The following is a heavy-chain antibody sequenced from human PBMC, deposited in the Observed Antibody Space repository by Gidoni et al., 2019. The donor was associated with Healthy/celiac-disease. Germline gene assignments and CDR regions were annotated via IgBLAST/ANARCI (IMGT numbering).Heavy chain of an antibody. J-gene: IGHJ6*02. V-gene: IGHV3-7*01. D-gene: IGHD6-13*01. CDR1: GFTFSSYW. CDR2: IKQDGSEK. Sequence: EVQLVASGGGLVQPVGSLRLSCAASGFTFSSYWMSWVRQAPGKGLEWGANIKQDGSEKYYVDSVKGRFTISRDNAKNSLYLQMNSLRAEDTAVYYCARENDSSSWYDNYYYYGMDVWGQGTTVTVSS. CDR3: ARENDSSSWYDNYYYYGMDV.